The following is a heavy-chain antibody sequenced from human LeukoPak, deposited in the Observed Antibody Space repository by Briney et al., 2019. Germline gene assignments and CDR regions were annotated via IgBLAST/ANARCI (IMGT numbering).Heavy chain of an antibody. J-gene: IGHJ4*02. CDR2: INPSGGST. CDR3: ARGGAGYYYDSSGYEF. D-gene: IGHD3-22*01. Sequence: ASVKVSCKASGYTFTGYYMHWVRQAPGQGLEWMGIINPSGGSTSYAQKFQGRVTMTRDTSTSTVYMELSSLRSEDTAVYYCARGGAGYYYDSSGYEFWGQGTLVTVSS. CDR1: GYTFTGYY. V-gene: IGHV1-46*01.